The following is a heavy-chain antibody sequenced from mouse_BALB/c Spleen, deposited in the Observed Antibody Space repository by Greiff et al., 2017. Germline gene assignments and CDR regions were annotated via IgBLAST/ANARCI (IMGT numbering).Heavy chain of an antibody. J-gene: IGHJ2*01. Sequence: RPGQGLEWIGAIYPGDGDTRYTQKFKGKATLTADKSSSTAYMQLSSLASEDSAVYYCARAYGNYEEYFDYWGQGTTLTVSS. D-gene: IGHD2-10*02. CDR3: ARAYGNYEEYFDY. CDR2: IYPGDGDT. V-gene: IGHV1-87*01.